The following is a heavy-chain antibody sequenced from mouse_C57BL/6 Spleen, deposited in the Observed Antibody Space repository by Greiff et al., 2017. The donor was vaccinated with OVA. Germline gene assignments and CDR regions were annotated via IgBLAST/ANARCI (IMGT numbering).Heavy chain of an antibody. J-gene: IGHJ3*01. CDR2: IDPSDSDT. Sequence: VQLQQSGAELVRPGSSVKLSCKASGYTFTSYWMHWVKQRPIQGLEWIGNIDPSDSDTHYNQKFKDKATLTVDKSSSTAYLPLSSLTSEDSAVYYCARSAAQATLDLAYWGQGTLVTVSA. V-gene: IGHV1-52*01. CDR1: GYTFTSYW. D-gene: IGHD3-2*02. CDR3: ARSAAQATLDLAY.